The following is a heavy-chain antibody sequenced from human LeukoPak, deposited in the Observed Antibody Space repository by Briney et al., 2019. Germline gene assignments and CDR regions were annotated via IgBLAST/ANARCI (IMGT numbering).Heavy chain of an antibody. Sequence: GASVKVSCKASGYSFLSIPMSWVRQAPGQGLEWMGWITAYNDNTHYVQKFQGRVTMTTDTSTSTAYMELRSLRSDDTAVYYCARDLVNLEYYYDSSGYYNPFFDYWGQGTLVTVSS. CDR3: ARDLVNLEYYYDSSGYYNPFFDY. D-gene: IGHD3-22*01. CDR2: ITAYNDNT. V-gene: IGHV1-18*01. J-gene: IGHJ4*02. CDR1: GYSFLSIP.